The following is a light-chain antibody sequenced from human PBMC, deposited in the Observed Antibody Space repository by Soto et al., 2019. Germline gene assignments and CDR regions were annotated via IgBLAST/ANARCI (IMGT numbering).Light chain of an antibody. CDR2: GAS. V-gene: IGKV3-20*01. J-gene: IGKJ4*01. CDR1: QSITNNY. Sequence: EIVLTQSPGTLSLSPGERATLSCRASQSITNNYLAWYQQKPGRAHRLLIYGASSRATGIPDRFSGSGSGTYFTLTSSRLEPEDFAMYYCQQYGYLVTFGGGTKVEIK. CDR3: QQYGYLVT.